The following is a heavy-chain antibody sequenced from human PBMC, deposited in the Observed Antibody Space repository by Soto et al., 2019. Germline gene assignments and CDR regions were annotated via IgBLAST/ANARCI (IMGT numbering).Heavy chain of an antibody. D-gene: IGHD2-2*01. V-gene: IGHV3-7*03. CDR2: INREGSEG. J-gene: IGHJ5*02. Sequence: EAQLVESGGDLVQPGGSLRLACAASGFTFTGYWMSWVCQAPGKGLEWVASINREGSEGHYVASVKGRFTISRDNAKNSEYLQMESLRADDTAVYYCARDPGPRPAAIRGLGWFDPWGQGTVVTVSS. CDR3: ARDPGPRPAAIRGLGWFDP. CDR1: GFTFTGYW.